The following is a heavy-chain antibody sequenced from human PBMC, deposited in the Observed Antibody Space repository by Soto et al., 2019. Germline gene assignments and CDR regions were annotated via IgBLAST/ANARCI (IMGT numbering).Heavy chain of an antibody. V-gene: IGHV1-18*01. Sequence: ASVKVSCKASGYTFTSYGISWVRQAPGQGLEWMGWISAYNGNTNYAQKLQGRVTMTTDTSTSTAYMELRGLRSDDTAVYYCAVSRVTTPYYYYYGMDVWGQGTTVTVSS. CDR2: ISAYNGNT. CDR3: AVSRVTTPYYYYYGMDV. D-gene: IGHD3-22*01. J-gene: IGHJ6*02. CDR1: GYTFTSYG.